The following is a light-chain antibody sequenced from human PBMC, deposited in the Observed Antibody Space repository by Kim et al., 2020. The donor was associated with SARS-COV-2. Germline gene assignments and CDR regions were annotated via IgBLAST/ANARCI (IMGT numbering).Light chain of an antibody. Sequence: LSPGERATLSCRASQRVSSYLAWYQQKPGQAPRLLIYDSSNRATGIAARFSGSGSGTDFTLTISSLEPEDFAVYYCQQRSNWPPSFGQGTRLEIK. V-gene: IGKV3-11*01. J-gene: IGKJ5*01. CDR2: DSS. CDR1: QRVSSY. CDR3: QQRSNWPPS.